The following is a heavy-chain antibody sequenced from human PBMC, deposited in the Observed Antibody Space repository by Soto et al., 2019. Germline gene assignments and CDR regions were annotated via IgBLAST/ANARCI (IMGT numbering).Heavy chain of an antibody. D-gene: IGHD2-2*01. V-gene: IGHV4-30-4*01. CDR1: GGSISSGDYY. J-gene: IGHJ6*02. CDR3: ARGRGQLLFPYYYGMDV. CDR2: IYYSGST. Sequence: QVQLQESGPGLVKPSQTLSLTCTVSGGSISSGDYYWSWIRQPPGKGLEWIGYIYYSGSTYYNPPLKSRVTISVDTSKNQFSLKLSSVTAADTAVYYCARGRGQLLFPYYYGMDVWGQGTTVTVSS.